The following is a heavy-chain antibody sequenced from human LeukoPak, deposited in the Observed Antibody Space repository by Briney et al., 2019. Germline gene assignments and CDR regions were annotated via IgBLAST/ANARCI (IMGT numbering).Heavy chain of an antibody. V-gene: IGHV1-18*01. CDR3: ARENNMIAVAAYFDY. J-gene: IGHJ4*02. CDR2: ISAYNGNT. D-gene: IGHD6-19*01. Sequence: ASVKASCKASGYTFTSYGISWVRQAPGQGLEWMGWISAYNGNTNYAQKLQGRVTMTTDTSTSTAYMELRSLRSDDTAVYYCARENNMIAVAAYFDYWGQGTLVTVSS. CDR1: GYTFTSYG.